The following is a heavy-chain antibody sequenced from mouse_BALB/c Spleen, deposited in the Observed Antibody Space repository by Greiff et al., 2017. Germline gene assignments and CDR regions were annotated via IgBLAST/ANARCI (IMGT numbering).Heavy chain of an antibody. V-gene: IGHV1-14*01. CDR3: ARRGITTGAWFAY. J-gene: IGHJ3*01. Sequence: VQLQQSGPELVKPGASVKMSCKASGYTFTSYVMHWVKQKPGQGLEWIGYINPYNDGTKYNEKFKGKATLTSDKSSSTAYMELSSLTSEDSAVYYCARRGITTGAWFAYWGQGTLVTVSA. CDR1: GYTFTSYV. D-gene: IGHD2-4*01. CDR2: INPYNDGT.